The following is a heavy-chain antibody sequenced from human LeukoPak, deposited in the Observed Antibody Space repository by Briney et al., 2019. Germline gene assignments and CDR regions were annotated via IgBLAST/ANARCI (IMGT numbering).Heavy chain of an antibody. CDR3: ARGTSYDILWGYYYGMDV. CDR1: GYTFPNFF. J-gene: IGHJ6*02. D-gene: IGHD3-9*01. Sequence: ASVKVSCKASGYTFPNFFLHWVRQAPGQGLEWMGWISAYNGNTNYAQKLQGRVTMTTDTSTSTAYMELRSLRSDDTAVYYCARGTSYDILWGYYYGMDVWGQGTTVTVSS. CDR2: ISAYNGNT. V-gene: IGHV1-18*04.